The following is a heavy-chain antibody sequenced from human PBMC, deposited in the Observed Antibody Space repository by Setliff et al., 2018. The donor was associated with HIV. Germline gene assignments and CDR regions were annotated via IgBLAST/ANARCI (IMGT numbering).Heavy chain of an antibody. CDR3: ARGGYSSKWYSWFDP. CDR2: IYFTGIT. D-gene: IGHD2-2*01. Sequence: SETLSLTCTVSGGSINSHYWSWIRQPPGKGLEYIGYIYFTGITNYNPSLQSRVTISIDTAKKQLFLRVRSVTAADTAVYYCARGGYSSKWYSWFDPWGQGTLVTVSS. CDR1: GGSINSHY. V-gene: IGHV4-59*11. J-gene: IGHJ5*01.